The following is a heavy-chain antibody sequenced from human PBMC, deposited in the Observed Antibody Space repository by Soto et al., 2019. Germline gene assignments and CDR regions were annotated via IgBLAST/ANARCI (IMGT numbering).Heavy chain of an antibody. J-gene: IGHJ6*02. CDR2: ISGSSSYI. V-gene: IGHV3-21*01. CDR3: ARESGIAVAAESMDV. D-gene: IGHD6-19*01. Sequence: GGSLRLSCAASGFTFSSYSMNWVRQAPGKGLEWVSSISGSSSYIYYADSVKGRFTISRDNAKNSLYLQMNSLRAEDTAVYYCARESGIAVAAESMDVWGQGTTVTVSS. CDR1: GFTFSSYS.